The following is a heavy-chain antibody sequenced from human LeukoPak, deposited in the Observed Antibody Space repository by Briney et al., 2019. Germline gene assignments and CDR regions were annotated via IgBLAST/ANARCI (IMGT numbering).Heavy chain of an antibody. CDR3: ARHFRGTRNGNWFDP. D-gene: IGHD3-10*01. CDR1: GGSISSSSYY. V-gene: IGHV4-39*01. J-gene: IGHJ5*02. CDR2: IFYSGST. Sequence: SETLSLTCTVSGGSISSSSYYWGWIRQPPGKGLEWIGNIFYSGSTNYNPSLKSRVTISIDTSKNQFSLKLSSVTAADTAVYYCARHFRGTRNGNWFDPWGQGTLVTVSS.